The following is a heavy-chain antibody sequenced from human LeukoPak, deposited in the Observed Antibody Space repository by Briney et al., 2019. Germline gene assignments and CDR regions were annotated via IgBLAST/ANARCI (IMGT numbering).Heavy chain of an antibody. D-gene: IGHD6-19*01. CDR2: INTDGSST. J-gene: IGHJ4*02. CDR1: GXTFSTSW. Sequence: GGSLRLSCAASGXTFSTSWVHWVRQAPGKGRVLVSRINTDGSSTSHADSVKGRFTISRDNAKNTLYLQMNSLRAEDTAVYYCARGGMEQWLAFDYWGQGTLVTVSS. V-gene: IGHV3-74*01. CDR3: ARGGMEQWLAFDY.